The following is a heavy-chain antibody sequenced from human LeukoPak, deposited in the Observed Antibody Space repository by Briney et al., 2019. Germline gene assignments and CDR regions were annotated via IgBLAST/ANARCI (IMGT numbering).Heavy chain of an antibody. V-gene: IGHV3-74*01. CDR2: IDGDGSRT. J-gene: IGHJ4*02. CDR3: ARIYRGYSFGHTPDY. CDR1: GFSLSSFW. D-gene: IGHD5-18*01. Sequence: PGGSLRLSCAVSGFSLSSFWMQWVRQAPGKGLVWVSRIDGDGSRTSYADSVKGRFTISRDIAKNTMYLQMDSLRDEDTAVYYCARIYRGYSFGHTPDYWGQGTLVAVSS.